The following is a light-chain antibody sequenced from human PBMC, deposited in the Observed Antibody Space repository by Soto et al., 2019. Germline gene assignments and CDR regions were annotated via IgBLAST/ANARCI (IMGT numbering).Light chain of an antibody. CDR2: KAS. CDR1: QSISSW. CDR3: KQYNSYPPEFT. V-gene: IGKV1-5*03. Sequence: DIQMTQSPSTLSASVGDRVTITCRASQSISSWLAWYQQKPGKAPKLLIYKASSLESGVPSRFSGSGSGTEFTLTISSLQPDDFATYYFKQYNSYPPEFTFGPGTKVDIK. J-gene: IGKJ3*01.